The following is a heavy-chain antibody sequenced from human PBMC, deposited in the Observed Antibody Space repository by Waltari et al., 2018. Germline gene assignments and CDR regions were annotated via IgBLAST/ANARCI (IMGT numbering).Heavy chain of an antibody. D-gene: IGHD2-15*01. CDR2: IYYSGST. Sequence: QVQLQESGPGLVKPSQTLSLTCTVSGGSISSGGYYWTWIRPPPGKGLEWIGYIYYSGSTYYNPSLKSRVTISVDTSKNQFSLKLSSVTAADTAVYYCARGSIVVVVAASYYYMDVWGKGTTVTVSS. J-gene: IGHJ6*03. CDR3: ARGSIVVVVAASYYYMDV. V-gene: IGHV4-31*03. CDR1: GGSISSGGYY.